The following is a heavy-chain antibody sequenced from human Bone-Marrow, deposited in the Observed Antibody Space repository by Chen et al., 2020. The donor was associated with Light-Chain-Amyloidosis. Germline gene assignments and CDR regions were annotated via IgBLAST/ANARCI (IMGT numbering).Heavy chain of an antibody. CDR2: ISAYNGNT. CDR1: GYTFTGSG. D-gene: IGHD3-10*01. Sequence: QVQLVQSGAEVKKPGASVKVSCKASGYTFTGSGISWVRQAPGQGLEWMGWISAYNGNTNYAQKLQGRVTMTTDTSTSTAYMELRSLRSDDTAVYYCSRAKLIRTYNWFDPWGQGTLVTVSS. J-gene: IGHJ5*02. V-gene: IGHV1-18*01. CDR3: SRAKLIRTYNWFDP.